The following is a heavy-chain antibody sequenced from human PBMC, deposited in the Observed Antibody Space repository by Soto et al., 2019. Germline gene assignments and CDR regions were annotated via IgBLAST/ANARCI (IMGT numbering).Heavy chain of an antibody. J-gene: IGHJ6*02. V-gene: IGHV1-69*13. D-gene: IGHD3-10*02. Sequence: ASVKVSCKTSGGTFKSYAINWVRQAPGQGLEWMGGIIPIFGIPSYAQKFQGRVTITADESTSTAYMELSSLRSEDTAVYYCARAIPGSGHVLVCSVWGQGTPVTVSS. CDR2: IIPIFGIP. CDR3: ARAIPGSGHVLVCSV. CDR1: GGTFKSYA.